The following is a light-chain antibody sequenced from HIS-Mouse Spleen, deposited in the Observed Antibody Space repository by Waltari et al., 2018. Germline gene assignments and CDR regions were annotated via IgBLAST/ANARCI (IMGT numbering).Light chain of an antibody. J-gene: IGLJ2*01. V-gene: IGLV3-21*03. CDR1: KLGSKS. Sequence: SYVLTQPPSVSVAPGKTARITCRGNKLGSKSVHWYQQKPGQAPVLVVYDDSDRPSGIPERFSGSNSGNTATLTISRVEAGDEADYYCQVWDSSSDHVVFGGGTKLTVL. CDR3: QVWDSSSDHVV. CDR2: DDS.